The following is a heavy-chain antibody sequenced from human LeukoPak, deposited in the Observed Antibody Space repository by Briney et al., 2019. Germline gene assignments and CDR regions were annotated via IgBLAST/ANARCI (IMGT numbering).Heavy chain of an antibody. CDR2: IYYTGGT. CDR3: TRGDYYYYYYMDV. Sequence: SQTLSLTCTVSGGSISSGSYYWNWIRQPPGKGLEWIGYIYYTGGTNYNPSLKSRVTISVATSKNQFYLRLTSVTAADTAVYYCTRGDYYYYYYMDVWGKGTTVTVSS. V-gene: IGHV4-61*01. CDR1: GGSISSGSYY. J-gene: IGHJ6*03.